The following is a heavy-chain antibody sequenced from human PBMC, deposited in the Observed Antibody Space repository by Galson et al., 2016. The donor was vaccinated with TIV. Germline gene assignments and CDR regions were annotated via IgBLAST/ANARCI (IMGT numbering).Heavy chain of an antibody. D-gene: IGHD1-7*01. CDR1: GFTFDSYT. CDR2: ISHDGNNK. J-gene: IGHJ4*02. Sequence: SLRLSCAASGFTFDSYTFHWVRQTPGKGLEWVAIISHDGNNKDFADSVQGRFTISRDSSKNTVFLQMNSLRLEDTAVYYCTRDGRGNWKYVDYCDYWAREPWSPSPQ. V-gene: IGHV3-30-3*01. CDR3: TRDGRGNWKYVDYCDY.